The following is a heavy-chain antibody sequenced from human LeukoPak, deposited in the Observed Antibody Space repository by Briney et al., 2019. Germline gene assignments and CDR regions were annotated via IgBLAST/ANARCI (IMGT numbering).Heavy chain of an antibody. D-gene: IGHD1-20*01. CDR3: ARDKALYNWSDAFDI. CDR2: IYTRGST. Sequence: PSETLSLTCTVSGDSISTYYWSWIRQPAGKGLEWIGRIYTRGSTNYNPSLESRVTMSVDTSKNQFSLKLTSVTAADTAVYYCARDKALYNWSDAFDIWGQGTMVTVSS. J-gene: IGHJ3*02. CDR1: GDSISTYY. V-gene: IGHV4-4*07.